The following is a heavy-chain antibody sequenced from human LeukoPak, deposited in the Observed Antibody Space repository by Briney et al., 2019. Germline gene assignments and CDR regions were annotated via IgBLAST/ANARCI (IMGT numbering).Heavy chain of an antibody. Sequence: GGSLRLSCAAFGFTFSSFTMNWARQVPGKGLEWISYISLGNSTMFYADSVKGRFTISRDNAKNSLYLQMNSLRDDDTAVYYCARVGNGRSWDYWGQGTLVPVSS. CDR2: ISLGNSTM. D-gene: IGHD2-15*01. CDR3: ARVGNGRSWDY. CDR1: GFTFSSFT. J-gene: IGHJ4*02. V-gene: IGHV3-48*02.